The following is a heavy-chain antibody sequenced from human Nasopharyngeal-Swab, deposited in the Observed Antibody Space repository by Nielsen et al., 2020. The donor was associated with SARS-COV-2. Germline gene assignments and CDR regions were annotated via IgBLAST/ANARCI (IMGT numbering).Heavy chain of an antibody. J-gene: IGHJ4*02. CDR2: ISSSSSYI. D-gene: IGHD3-22*01. V-gene: IGHV3-21*01. CDR3: ARGSYYYDSSGYYDY. CDR1: GFTFSSYS. Sequence: GGSLRLSCTASGFTFSSYSMNWVRQAPGKGLEWVSSISSSSSYIYYADSVKGRFTISRDNAKNSLYLQMNSLRAEDTAVYYCARGSYYYDSSGYYDYWGQGTLVTVSS.